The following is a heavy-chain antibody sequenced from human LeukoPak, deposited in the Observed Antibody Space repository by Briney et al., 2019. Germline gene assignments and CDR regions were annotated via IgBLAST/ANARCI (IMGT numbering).Heavy chain of an antibody. J-gene: IGHJ4*02. CDR2: IYYSGST. Sequence: PSETLSLTCTVSGGSISSYYWSWLRQPPGKGLEWIGYIYYSGSTNYNPSLKSRVTISVDTSKHQFSLKLSSVTAADTAVYYCARDLGYSSGRGFDYWGQGTLVTVSS. D-gene: IGHD6-19*01. CDR1: GGSISSYY. CDR3: ARDLGYSSGRGFDY. V-gene: IGHV4-59*01.